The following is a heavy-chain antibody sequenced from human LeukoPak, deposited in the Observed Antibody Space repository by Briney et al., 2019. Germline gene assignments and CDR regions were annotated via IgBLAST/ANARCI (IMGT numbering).Heavy chain of an antibody. CDR1: GFTFSSYW. Sequence: PGGSLRLSCEASGFTFSSYWMSWVRQAPGKGLEWVANIKQDGSEKKYLDSVKGRFTISRDNAKNSMYLQMNSLRAEDTAVYYCARDEIYYDILTGYRHFDYWVQGTLVTVFS. J-gene: IGHJ4*02. D-gene: IGHD3-9*01. V-gene: IGHV3-7*01. CDR2: IKQDGSEK. CDR3: ARDEIYYDILTGYRHFDY.